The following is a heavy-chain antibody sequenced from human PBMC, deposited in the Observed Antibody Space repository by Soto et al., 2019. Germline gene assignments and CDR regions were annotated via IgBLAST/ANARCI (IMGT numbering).Heavy chain of an antibody. V-gene: IGHV3-21*01. CDR2: ISSQGGYI. CDR1: GFTFSSYS. D-gene: IGHD3-10*01. CDR3: ARGPYGSGSYSYSDY. Sequence: EVQLVESGGGLVKPGGSLRLSCAASGFTFSSYSMNWVRQAPGKGLEWVSSISSQGGYIYYADSVKGRFTISRDNAKNSLYLQINSLRAEDTAVYYCARGPYGSGSYSYSDYWGQGILVTVSS. J-gene: IGHJ4*02.